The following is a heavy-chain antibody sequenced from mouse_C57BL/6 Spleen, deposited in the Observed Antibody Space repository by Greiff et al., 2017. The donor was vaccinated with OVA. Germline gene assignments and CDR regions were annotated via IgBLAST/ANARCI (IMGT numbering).Heavy chain of an antibody. CDR3: ARVDYDEETWFAY. CDR1: GYTFTDYY. J-gene: IGHJ3*01. D-gene: IGHD2-4*01. CDR2: IYPGSGNT. V-gene: IGHV1-76*01. Sequence: QVHVKQSGAELVRPGASVKLSCKASGYTFTDYYINWVKQRPGQGLEWIARIYPGSGNTYYNEKFKGKATLTAEKSSSTAYMQLSSLTSEDSAVYFCARVDYDEETWFAYWGQGTLVTVSA.